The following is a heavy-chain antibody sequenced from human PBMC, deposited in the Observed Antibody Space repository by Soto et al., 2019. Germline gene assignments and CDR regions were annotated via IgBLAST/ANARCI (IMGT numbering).Heavy chain of an antibody. D-gene: IGHD6-13*01. Sequence: RLSCAASGFTFSSYGMHWVRQAPGKGLEWVAVISYDGSNKYYADSVKGRFTISRDNSKNTLYLQMNSLRAEDTAVYYCATPDAAAGHMYFDYWGQGTLVTVSS. J-gene: IGHJ4*02. V-gene: IGHV3-30*03. CDR3: ATPDAAAGHMYFDY. CDR1: GFTFSSYG. CDR2: ISYDGSNK.